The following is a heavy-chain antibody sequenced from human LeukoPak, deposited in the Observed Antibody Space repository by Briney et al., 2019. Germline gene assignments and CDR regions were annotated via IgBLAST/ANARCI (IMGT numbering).Heavy chain of an antibody. Sequence: GGSVRVSCEASGYTFSGYYIHWVRQAPGQGLEWMGWITPNSGVTNYAQKFQGRVTMTRDTSITTAYMELTSLRSDDTAVYYCALYDFWSGYPDYWGQGPLVTVSS. V-gene: IGHV1-2*02. CDR2: ITPNSGVT. CDR3: ALYDFWSGYPDY. D-gene: IGHD3-3*01. CDR1: GYTFSGYY. J-gene: IGHJ4*02.